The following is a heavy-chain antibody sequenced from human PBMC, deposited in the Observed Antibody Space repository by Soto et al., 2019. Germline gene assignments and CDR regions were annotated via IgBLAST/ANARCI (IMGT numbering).Heavy chain of an antibody. CDR3: ASTIAVAGTSVDY. V-gene: IGHV1-69*02. CDR1: GGTFSSYT. J-gene: IGHJ4*02. CDR2: IIPILGIA. Sequence: SVKVSCKASGGTFSSYTISWVRQAPGQGLEWMGRIIPILGIANYAQKFQGRVTITADKSTSTAYMELSSLRSEDTAVYYCASTIAVAGTSVDYWGQGTLVTVSS. D-gene: IGHD6-19*01.